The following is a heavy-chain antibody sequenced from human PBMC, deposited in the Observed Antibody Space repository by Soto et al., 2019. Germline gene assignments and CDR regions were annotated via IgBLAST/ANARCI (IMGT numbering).Heavy chain of an antibody. CDR3: ARLFDFAILPPGYGLDV. J-gene: IGHJ6*02. D-gene: IGHD3-3*01. CDR1: EHTFNNFG. V-gene: IGHV1-69*06. CDR2: VSPLSGTP. Sequence: QLQVVQSGAELKKPGSSLKVSCKAAEHTFNNFGVAWVRQAPGQGLEWMGGVSPLSGTPKIAQIFQGRVTITADTSANTVYMELDRLTSEDTAVYYCARLFDFAILPPGYGLDVWGQGATVTVTS.